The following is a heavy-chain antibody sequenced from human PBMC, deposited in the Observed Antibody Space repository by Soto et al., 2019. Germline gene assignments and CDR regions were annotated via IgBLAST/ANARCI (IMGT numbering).Heavy chain of an antibody. J-gene: IGHJ3*02. V-gene: IGHV4-59*11. CDR2: IYHTVNT. CDR3: ARLQYTVVTALDI. D-gene: IGHD2-15*01. CDR1: GVSIGSHF. Sequence: QVQLQESGPRLVKPSETLSLTCRVSGVSIGSHFWSWIRQAPGKGPELVGYIYHTVNTNYNPALKSRVTISMDTPEKQLSLQLSSVTAADTAVYYCARLQYTVVTALDIWGQGTMVTVSS.